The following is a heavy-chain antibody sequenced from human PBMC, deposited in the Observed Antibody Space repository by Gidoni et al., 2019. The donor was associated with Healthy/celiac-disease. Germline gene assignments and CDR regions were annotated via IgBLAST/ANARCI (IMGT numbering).Heavy chain of an antibody. J-gene: IGHJ4*02. CDR3: AKGVGATIYFDY. V-gene: IGHV3-9*01. CDR2: ISWNSGSI. Sequence: EVQLVESGGGLVQPGRSLRLSCAASGFTFDDNAMHWVRQAPGKGLEWVSGISWNSGSIGYADSVKCRFTISRDNAKNSLYLQMNSLRAEDTALYYCAKGVGATIYFDYWGQGTLVTVSS. CDR1: GFTFDDNA. D-gene: IGHD1-26*01.